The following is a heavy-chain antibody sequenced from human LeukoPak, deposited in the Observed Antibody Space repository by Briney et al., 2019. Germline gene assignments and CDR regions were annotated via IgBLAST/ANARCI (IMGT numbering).Heavy chain of an antibody. Sequence: PGGSLRLSCAASGFTFSSYGMHWVRQAPGKGLEWVAFIRYDGSNKYYADSVKGRFTISRDNSKNTLYLQMNSLRAEDTAAYYCAKDRTVTTLPGYWGQGTLVTVSS. CDR2: IRYDGSNK. V-gene: IGHV3-30*02. J-gene: IGHJ4*02. D-gene: IGHD4-17*01. CDR3: AKDRTVTTLPGY. CDR1: GFTFSSYG.